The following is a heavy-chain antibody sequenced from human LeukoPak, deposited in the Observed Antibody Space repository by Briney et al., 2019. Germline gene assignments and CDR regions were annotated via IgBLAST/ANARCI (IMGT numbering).Heavy chain of an antibody. CDR2: INHSGST. CDR1: GGSFSGYY. CDR3: ARRGSSWYKVVDY. Sequence: SETLSLTCAVYGGSFSGYYWSWIRQPPGKGLEWIGEINHSGSTNYNPSLKSRVTISVDTSKNQFSLKLSSVTAADTAVHYCARRGSSWYKVVDYWGQGTLVTVSS. V-gene: IGHV4-34*01. D-gene: IGHD6-13*01. J-gene: IGHJ4*02.